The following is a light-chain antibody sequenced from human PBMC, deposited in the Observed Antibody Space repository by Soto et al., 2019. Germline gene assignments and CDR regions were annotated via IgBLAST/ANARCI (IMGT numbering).Light chain of an antibody. J-gene: IGKJ3*01. V-gene: IGKV1-39*01. CDR3: QQTCTFAFT. CDR2: AAS. Sequence: DIQMTQSPSSLSASIGDRVTITCRASQSFHTYSNWYRQRPGQAPELLSFAASSLQSGVPSRCSGRVSGTDFPLTISSLQPEDFAPYYCQQTCTFAFTFGPGTTADI. CDR1: QSFHTY.